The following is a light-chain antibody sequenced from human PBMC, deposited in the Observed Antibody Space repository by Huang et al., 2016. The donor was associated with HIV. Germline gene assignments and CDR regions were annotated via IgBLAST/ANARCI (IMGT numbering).Light chain of an antibody. CDR1: QTVDSNY. V-gene: IGKV3D-20*01. CDR2: DVS. J-gene: IGKJ2*01. CDR3: QQYGSSPYT. Sequence: EIVLTQSPATLSLSPGERATISCEASQTVDSNYLAWYQQRPGLAPRLLMYDVSDRATGIPDRFNGSGSGTDFTLTISRLEPEDFALYYCQQYGSSPYTFGQGTKLEIK.